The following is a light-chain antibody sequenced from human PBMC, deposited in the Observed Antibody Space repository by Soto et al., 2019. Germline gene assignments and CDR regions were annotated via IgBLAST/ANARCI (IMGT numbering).Light chain of an antibody. V-gene: IGLV8-61*02. CDR1: SGSVSTSYY. CDR3: VLYKWIVASNWL. Sequence: QAVVTQAPSFSVSPGGTVTLTCGLRSGSVSTSYYPSWYQQTPGQAPRTLIYSTNIRSSGVPDCFSGSILGNKAALSITGAQVDDESDYNFVLYKWIVASNWLFGGGTKLTVL. J-gene: IGLJ3*02. CDR2: STN.